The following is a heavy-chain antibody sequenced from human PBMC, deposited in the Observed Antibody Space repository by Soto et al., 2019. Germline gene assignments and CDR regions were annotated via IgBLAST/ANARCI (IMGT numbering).Heavy chain of an antibody. CDR1: GGSISSYY. D-gene: IGHD3-10*01. Sequence: QVQLQESGPGLVKPSETLSLTCTVSGGSISSYYWSWIRQPPGKGLECIGYIYYSGSTNYNPSLKSRVTISVDTSKNQFSLKLSSVTAADTAVYYCAREYYYGSGSVNWFDPWGQAPLVTVSS. V-gene: IGHV4-59*08. J-gene: IGHJ5*02. CDR2: IYYSGST. CDR3: AREYYYGSGSVNWFDP.